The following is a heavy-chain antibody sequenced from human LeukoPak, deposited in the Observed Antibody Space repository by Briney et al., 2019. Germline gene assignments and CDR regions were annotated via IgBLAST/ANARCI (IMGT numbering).Heavy chain of an antibody. V-gene: IGHV3-53*01. CDR2: IYSGGST. CDR1: GFTFTSYS. Sequence: GGSLRLSCAASGFTFTSYSMSWVRQAPGKGLEWVSVIYSGGSTYYADSVKGRFTISRDNSKNTLYLQMNSLRAEDTAVYYCARALYSLGPFDYWGQGTLVTVSS. J-gene: IGHJ4*02. CDR3: ARALYSLGPFDY. D-gene: IGHD2-21*01.